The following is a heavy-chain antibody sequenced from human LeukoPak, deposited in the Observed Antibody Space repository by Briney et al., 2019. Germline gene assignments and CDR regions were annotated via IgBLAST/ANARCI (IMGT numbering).Heavy chain of an antibody. CDR1: DFSISSAYY. D-gene: IGHD1-26*01. V-gene: IGHV4-38-2*01. J-gene: IGHJ4*02. CDR3: AGGIVGVHAY. CDR2: FYHGGDT. Sequence: SETLSLTCGASDFSISSAYYWGWIRQPPGKGLEWIGSFYHGGDTYYNPSLKSRVTISVDTPKNQFSLKLRSVTAADTAVYYCAGGIVGVHAYWGQEILVTVSS.